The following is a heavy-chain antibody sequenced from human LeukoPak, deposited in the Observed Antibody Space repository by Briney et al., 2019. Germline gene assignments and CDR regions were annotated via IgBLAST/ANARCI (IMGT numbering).Heavy chain of an antibody. CDR2: ISGSGGST. V-gene: IGHV3-23*01. D-gene: IGHD6-19*01. CDR3: AKELAVVRPRYYFDY. J-gene: IGHJ4*02. CDR1: GFTFSSYS. Sequence: PGGSLRLSCGASGFTFSSYSMNWGGQAPGKGLEWVSAISGSGGSTYYADSVKGRFTISRDNSKNTLYLQMNSLRAEDTAVYYCAKELAVVRPRYYFDYWGQGTLVTVSS.